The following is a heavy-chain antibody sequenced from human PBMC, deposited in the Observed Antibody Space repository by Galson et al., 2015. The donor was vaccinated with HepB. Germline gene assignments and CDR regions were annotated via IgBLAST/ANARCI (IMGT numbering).Heavy chain of an antibody. V-gene: IGHV3-74*01. CDR1: GFTFSSYW. CDR3: ARELVIAVAGGDYYYYYGMDA. J-gene: IGHJ6*02. D-gene: IGHD6-19*01. Sequence: SLRLSCAASGFTFSSYWMHWVRQAPGKGLVWVSRINSDGSSTSYADSVKGRFTISRDNAKNTLYLQMNSLRAEDTAVYYCARELVIAVAGGDYYYYYGMDAWGQGTTVTVSS. CDR2: INSDGSST.